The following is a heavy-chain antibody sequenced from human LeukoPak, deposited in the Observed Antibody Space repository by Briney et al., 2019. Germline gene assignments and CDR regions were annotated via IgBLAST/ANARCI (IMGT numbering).Heavy chain of an antibody. Sequence: ASVKVSCKVSGYTFTGYYMHWVRQAPGQGVEWMGWINPNSGGTNYAQKFKGRVTMTSDTSISTAYMELSRLRSDDTAVYYCARDGMVRGVIIGSYGMDVWGQGTTVTVSS. CDR3: ARDGMVRGVIIGSYGMDV. J-gene: IGHJ6*02. V-gene: IGHV1-2*02. CDR1: GYTFTGYY. D-gene: IGHD3-10*01. CDR2: INPNSGGT.